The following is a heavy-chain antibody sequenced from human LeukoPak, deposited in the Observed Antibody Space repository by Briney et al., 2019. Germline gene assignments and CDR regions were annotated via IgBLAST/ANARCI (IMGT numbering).Heavy chain of an antibody. V-gene: IGHV4-34*01. D-gene: IGHD5-18*01. CDR3: ARQGYSYGYRANWFDP. CDR1: GGSFSGYY. CDR2: INHSGST. Sequence: SETLSLTCAVYGGSFSGYYWSWIRQPPGKGLEWIGEINHSGSTSYNPSLKSRVTISVDTSKNQFSLKLSSVTAADTAVYYCARQGYSYGYRANWFDPWGQGTLVTVSS. J-gene: IGHJ5*02.